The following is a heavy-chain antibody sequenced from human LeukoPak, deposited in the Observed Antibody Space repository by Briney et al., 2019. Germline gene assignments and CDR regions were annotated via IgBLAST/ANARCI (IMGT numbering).Heavy chain of an antibody. D-gene: IGHD1-26*01. Sequence: PGGSLRLSCAASGFTFSSYNMNWVRQAPGKGLEWVSSITSGSSYTYYADSVKGRFTISRDNAKNSLYLQMNSLRAEDTAVYYCARDPYSGSYGNYYYYFMDVWGKGTTVTISS. V-gene: IGHV3-21*01. CDR3: ARDPYSGSYGNYYYYFMDV. J-gene: IGHJ6*03. CDR1: GFTFSSYN. CDR2: ITSGSSYT.